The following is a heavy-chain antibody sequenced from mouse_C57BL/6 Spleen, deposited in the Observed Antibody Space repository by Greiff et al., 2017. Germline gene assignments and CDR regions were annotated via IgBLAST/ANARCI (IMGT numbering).Heavy chain of an antibody. D-gene: IGHD3-3*01. J-gene: IGHJ1*03. Sequence: VKLQQPGAELVKPGASVKLSCKASGYTFTSYWMHWVKQRPGQGLEWIGMIHPNSGSTNYNEKFKSKATLTVDKSSSTAYMQLSSLTSEDSAVYYCARSGDHWYFDVWGTGTTVTGAS. CDR3: ARSGDHWYFDV. CDR2: IHPNSGST. CDR1: GYTFTSYW. V-gene: IGHV1-64*01.